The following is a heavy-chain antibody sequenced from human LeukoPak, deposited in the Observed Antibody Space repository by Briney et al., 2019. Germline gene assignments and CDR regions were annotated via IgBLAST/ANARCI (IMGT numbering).Heavy chain of an antibody. CDR3: ARVRQSPQIQLYYYYMDV. J-gene: IGHJ6*03. CDR2: IKQDGSEN. V-gene: IGHV3-7*01. D-gene: IGHD5-18*01. CDR1: GFTFGSFW. Sequence: GGSLRLSCAASGFTFGSFWMSWVRQAPGKGLEWVANIKQDGSENYSVDSVKGRFTISRDNAKNSVYLQMNSLRAEDTAVYYCARVRQSPQIQLYYYYMDVWGKGTTVTVSS.